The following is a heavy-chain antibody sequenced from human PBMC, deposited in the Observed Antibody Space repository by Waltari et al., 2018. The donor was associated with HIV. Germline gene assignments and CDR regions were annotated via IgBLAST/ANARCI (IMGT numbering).Heavy chain of an antibody. CDR3: ARDSFSLDF. CDR1: GDSVSSDSAA. J-gene: IGHJ4*02. V-gene: IGHV6-1*01. CDR2: TYHRSKWST. Sequence: QVYLEQSGQGLVKPSPTLTLTCVISGDSVSSDSAAWNWIRQSPSRGLEWLGRTYHRSKWSTDYAESVRGRITITPDTSNNQYSLHLTSVTADDTAMYFCARDSFSLDFWGQGSLVVVSS.